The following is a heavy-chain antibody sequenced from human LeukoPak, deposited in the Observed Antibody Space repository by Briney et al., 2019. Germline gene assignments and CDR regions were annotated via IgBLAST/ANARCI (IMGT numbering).Heavy chain of an antibody. CDR3: ARDLGGPAAGTLDY. D-gene: IGHD6-13*01. Sequence: SETLSLTCTVSGGSMRSYYWIWIRQPPGKGLEWIGYIDYTGRSKDNPSLKSRVTISVDMSKNQFSLKPRSVTAADTGVYYCARDLGGPAAGTLDYWGQGTLVTVSS. CDR1: GGSMRSYY. CDR2: IDYTGRS. J-gene: IGHJ4*02. V-gene: IGHV4-59*01.